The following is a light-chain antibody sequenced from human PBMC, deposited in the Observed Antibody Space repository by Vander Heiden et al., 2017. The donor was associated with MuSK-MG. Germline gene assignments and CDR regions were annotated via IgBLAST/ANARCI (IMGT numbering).Light chain of an antibody. Sequence: DIHITQSPSSVSASVGDTVTITCRASQYVRTWLAWYQQKPGEAPKLLIYAASTLHSGVPSRFSGSGSGTDFTLTISSLQPEDFGTYYCQQAESLPYTFGQGTNLEI. CDR3: QQAESLPYT. J-gene: IGKJ2*01. CDR1: QYVRTW. CDR2: AAS. V-gene: IGKV1-12*01.